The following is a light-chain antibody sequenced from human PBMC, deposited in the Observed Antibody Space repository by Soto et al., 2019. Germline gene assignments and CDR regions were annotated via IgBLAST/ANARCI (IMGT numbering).Light chain of an antibody. J-gene: IGLJ1*01. Sequence: QSVLTQPASVSGSPGQSITISCTGTSSDVGGYNYVSWYQQHPGKAPKLMIYEVTNRPSGVSNRFSGSKSGNTASLTISGLQAEDEADYYCSSYTSRSPLVFGKGTKVTVL. CDR3: SSYTSRSPLV. CDR1: SSDVGGYNY. CDR2: EVT. V-gene: IGLV2-14*01.